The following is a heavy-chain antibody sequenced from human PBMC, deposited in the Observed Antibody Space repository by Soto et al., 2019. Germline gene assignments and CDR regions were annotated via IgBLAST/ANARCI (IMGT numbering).Heavy chain of an antibody. J-gene: IGHJ4*02. CDR1: GFTFSSYA. CDR2: ISYDGSNK. V-gene: IGHV3-30-3*01. Sequence: GWLRLSGAASGFTFSSYAMHWVRQAPGKGLEWVAVISYDGSNKYYADSVKGRFTISRDNSKNTLYLQMNSLRAEDTAVYYCERNYYDSSGYGPEDYWGQGTLVTVSS. D-gene: IGHD3-22*01. CDR3: ERNYYDSSGYGPEDY.